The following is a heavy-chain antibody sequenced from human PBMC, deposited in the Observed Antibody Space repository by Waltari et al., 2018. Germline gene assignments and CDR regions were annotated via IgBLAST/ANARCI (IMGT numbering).Heavy chain of an antibody. CDR3: ARVGIAARRYWYFDL. CDR1: GFSLSTSGVG. V-gene: IGHV4-30-4*08. D-gene: IGHD6-6*01. CDR2: IYYSGST. J-gene: IGHJ2*01. Sequence: KESGPTLVKPTQTLTLTCTFSGFSLSTSGVGVGWIRQPPGKGLEWIGYIYYSGSTYYNPSLKSRVTISVDTSKNQFSLKLSSVTAADTAVYYCARVGIAARRYWYFDLWGRGTLVTVSS.